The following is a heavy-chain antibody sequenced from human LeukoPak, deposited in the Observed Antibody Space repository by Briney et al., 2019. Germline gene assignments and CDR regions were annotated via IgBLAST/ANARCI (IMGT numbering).Heavy chain of an antibody. V-gene: IGHV3-74*01. CDR1: GFSFSGYW. J-gene: IGHJ4*02. Sequence: GGSLRLSCAASGFSFSGYWMHWVRQAPGKGLVWVSRINADGTIATYADSVEGRFTISRDNAKNTLYLQMNSLRAEDTAVHYCARELVSYGDYGYWGQGTLVTVSS. CDR2: INADGTIA. CDR3: ARELVSYGDYGY. D-gene: IGHD4-17*01.